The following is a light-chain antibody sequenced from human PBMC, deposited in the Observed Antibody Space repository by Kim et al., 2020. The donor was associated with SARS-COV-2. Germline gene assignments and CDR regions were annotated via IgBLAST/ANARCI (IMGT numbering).Light chain of an antibody. CDR3: QQYLSLPLT. Sequence: DIVMTQSPDSLAVSLGERATINCKSSQSLLYSSNNRNYLTWYQQKPGQPPKLLIYWASTRESGVPDRFSGSGSGTDFTLTISSLQAGEVAVYYCQQYLSLPLTFGGGTKVDIK. CDR2: WAS. J-gene: IGKJ4*01. V-gene: IGKV4-1*01. CDR1: QSLLYSSNNRNY.